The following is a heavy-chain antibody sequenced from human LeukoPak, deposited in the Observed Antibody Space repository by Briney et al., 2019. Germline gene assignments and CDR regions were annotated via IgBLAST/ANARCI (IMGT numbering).Heavy chain of an antibody. CDR1: GGSISSSSYY. CDR3: ARGGPTYYYDSSGYYLDY. J-gene: IGHJ4*02. D-gene: IGHD3-22*01. Sequence: SETLSLTCTVSGGSISSSSYYWGWIRQPPGKGLEWIGGIYYSGSTYYNPSLKSRVTISVDTSKNQFFLKLSSVTAADTAVYYCARGGPTYYYDSSGYYLDYWGQGTLVTVSS. V-gene: IGHV4-39*07. CDR2: IYYSGST.